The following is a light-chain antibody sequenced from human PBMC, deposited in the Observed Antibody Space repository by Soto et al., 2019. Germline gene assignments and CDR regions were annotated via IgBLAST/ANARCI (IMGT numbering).Light chain of an antibody. CDR2: GAS. V-gene: IGKV3-20*01. Sequence: EIVLTQSPGTLPLSPGQRVTLSCRASESISRDYLAWYQQRLGQAPRLLIYGASSGATGIPDRFSGSGSGTDFTLTIGRLEPEDFAIYYCQQYGGVPYTFGQGTKLEIK. CDR1: ESISRDY. J-gene: IGKJ2*01. CDR3: QQYGGVPYT.